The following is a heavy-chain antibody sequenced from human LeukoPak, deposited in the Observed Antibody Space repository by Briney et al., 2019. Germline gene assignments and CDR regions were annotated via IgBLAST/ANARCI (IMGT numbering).Heavy chain of an antibody. Sequence: SETLSLTCTVSGGSISSYYWSWIRQPPGKGLEWIGYIYTSGSTNYNPSLKSRVTISVDTSKNQFSLKLSSVTAADTAVYYCAGPSLDYYYYYYMDVWGKGTTVTVSS. CDR3: AGPSLDYYYYYYMDV. J-gene: IGHJ6*03. V-gene: IGHV4-4*09. CDR2: IYTSGST. CDR1: GGSISSYY. D-gene: IGHD3-16*01.